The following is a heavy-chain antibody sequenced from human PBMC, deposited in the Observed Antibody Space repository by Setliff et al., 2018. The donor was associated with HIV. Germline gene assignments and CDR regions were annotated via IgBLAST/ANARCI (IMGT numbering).Heavy chain of an antibody. CDR3: ARTPEDYDQYFFDR. D-gene: IGHD3-22*01. J-gene: IGHJ4*02. CDR1: GDTDFY. V-gene: IGHV4-4*09. CDR2: IHASGKT. Sequence: PSETLSLTCTVSGDTDFYWNWIRQPPGKGLEWIGYIHASGKTNYNPSLEGRVTISVDTSKNQFSLKLSSVTAADTAVYYCARTPEDYDQYFFDRWGQGTLVTVS.